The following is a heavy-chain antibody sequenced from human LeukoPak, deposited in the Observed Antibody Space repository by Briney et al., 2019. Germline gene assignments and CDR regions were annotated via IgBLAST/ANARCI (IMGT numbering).Heavy chain of an antibody. J-gene: IGHJ4*02. CDR2: MNPNSGNT. D-gene: IGHD3-3*02. CDR1: GYTFTSYD. Sequence: GASVKVSCKASGYTFTSYDINWVRQATGQGLEWMGWMNPNSGNTGYAQKFQGRVTMTRNTSISTAYMELSSLRSEDTAVYYCALSPHFGIHYFDYWGQGTLVTVSS. V-gene: IGHV1-8*01. CDR3: ALSPHFGIHYFDY.